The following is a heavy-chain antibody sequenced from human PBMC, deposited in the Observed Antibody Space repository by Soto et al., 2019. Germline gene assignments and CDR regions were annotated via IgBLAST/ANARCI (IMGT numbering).Heavy chain of an antibody. V-gene: IGHV1-46*01. CDR2: INPSGGST. D-gene: IGHD3-10*01. CDR3: AREAITMVRRPRHGNWFDP. J-gene: IGHJ5*02. CDR1: GYTFTSYY. Sequence: GASVKVSCKSSGYTFTSYYMHWVRQAPGQGLEWMGIINPSGGSTSYAQKFQGRVTMTRDTSTSTVYMELSSLRSEDTAVYYCAREAITMVRRPRHGNWFDPWGQGTLVTVSS.